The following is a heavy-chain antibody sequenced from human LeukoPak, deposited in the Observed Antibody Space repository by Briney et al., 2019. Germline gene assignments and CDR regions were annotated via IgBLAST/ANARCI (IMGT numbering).Heavy chain of an antibody. CDR3: ARGRDTAMVKGDWFDP. V-gene: IGHV1-46*01. CDR2: INPSGGTT. CDR1: GYTFTSSF. Sequence: ASVKVSCKASGYTFTSSFIHWVRQAPGQRLEWMGIINPSGGTTTYAKKFQDRVTMTRDTSTSTLYMELSSLRSEDTAVYYCARGRDTAMVKGDWFDPWGQGTLVTVSS. J-gene: IGHJ5*02. D-gene: IGHD5-18*01.